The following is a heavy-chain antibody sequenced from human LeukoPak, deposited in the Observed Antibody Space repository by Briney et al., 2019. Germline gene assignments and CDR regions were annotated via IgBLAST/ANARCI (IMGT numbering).Heavy chain of an antibody. CDR2: MNPNSGNT. J-gene: IGHJ4*02. D-gene: IGHD2-2*01. CDR1: GYTFSNYD. CDR3: TRAVRNQLLSEY. V-gene: IGHV1-8*01. Sequence: GSVKVSCKASGYTFSNYDVTWVRQAPGQGLEYMGWMNPNSGNTDFAQKFRGRVTMTSDASTTSAFMELVRLTSEDTAVYYCTRAVRNQLLSEYWGQGTRITVSS.